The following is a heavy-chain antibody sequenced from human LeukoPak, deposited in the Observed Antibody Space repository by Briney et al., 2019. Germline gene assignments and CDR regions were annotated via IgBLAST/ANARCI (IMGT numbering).Heavy chain of an antibody. Sequence: ASMKVSCKASGGTFSSYAISWVRQAPGQGLEWMGRINPNSGGTNYAQKFQGRVTMTRDTSISTAYMELSGLRSDDTAVYYCATTRRVVVREFDYWGQGTLATVSS. CDR3: ATTRRVVVREFDY. J-gene: IGHJ4*02. V-gene: IGHV1-2*06. D-gene: IGHD3-22*01. CDR2: INPNSGGT. CDR1: GGTFSSYA.